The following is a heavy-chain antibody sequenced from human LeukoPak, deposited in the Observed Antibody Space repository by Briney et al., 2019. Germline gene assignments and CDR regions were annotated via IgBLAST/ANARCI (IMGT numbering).Heavy chain of an antibody. CDR2: TYYRSKWYN. Sequence: SQTLSLTCAISGDSVSSNSAAWNWIRQSPSRGLEWLGRTYYRSKWYNAYAVSVKSRITINPDTSKNQFSLQLNFVTPEDTAVYYCAREQFYYDSSGYYPPNNADWYFDLWGRGTLVTVSS. D-gene: IGHD3-22*01. CDR3: AREQFYYDSSGYYPPNNADWYFDL. V-gene: IGHV6-1*01. CDR1: GDSVSSNSAA. J-gene: IGHJ2*01.